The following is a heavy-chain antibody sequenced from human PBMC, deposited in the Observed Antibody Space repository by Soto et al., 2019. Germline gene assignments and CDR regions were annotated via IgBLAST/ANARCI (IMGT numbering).Heavy chain of an antibody. V-gene: IGHV4-30-4*01. Sequence: QVQLQESGPGLVRRSQTLSLTCTVSGGSISYDHYHWTWIRQPPGKGLEWIGYIHYSGSVFYNPSLQSRLSMSVDTSKNLFSLKLSSVTAADTAVYFCAREDDGGDRDYYGLDVWGQGTTVTVSS. J-gene: IGHJ6*02. CDR2: IHYSGSV. D-gene: IGHD2-21*02. CDR3: AREDDGGDRDYYGLDV. CDR1: GGSISYDHYH.